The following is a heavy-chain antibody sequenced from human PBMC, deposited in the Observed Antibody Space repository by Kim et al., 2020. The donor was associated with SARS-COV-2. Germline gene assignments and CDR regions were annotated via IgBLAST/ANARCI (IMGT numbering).Heavy chain of an antibody. V-gene: IGHV3-49*04. CDR2: IRSKTYGGTT. CDR1: GFIFGDYA. D-gene: IGHD3-3*01. J-gene: IGHJ6*02. Sequence: GGSLRLSCTASGFIFGDYAMSWVRQAPGKGLEWVGFIRSKTYGGTTEYAASVKGRFTISRDDSKSIAYLQMNSLKTEDTAVYYCTRDPRDFLEWFGGYGMDVWGQGTTVTVSS. CDR3: TRDPRDFLEWFGGYGMDV.